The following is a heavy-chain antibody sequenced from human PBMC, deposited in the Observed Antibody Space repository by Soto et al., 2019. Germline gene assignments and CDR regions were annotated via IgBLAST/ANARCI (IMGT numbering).Heavy chain of an antibody. CDR2: ISSNGGST. J-gene: IGHJ3*02. Sequence: GGSLRLSCAASGFTFSSYAMHWVRQAPGKGLEYVSAISSNGGSTYYANSVKGRFTISRDNSKNALYLQMGSLRAEDMAVYYCARGRTGRYCSGGSCPGAFDIWGQGTMVTVSS. CDR3: ARGRTGRYCSGGSCPGAFDI. V-gene: IGHV3-64*01. D-gene: IGHD2-15*01. CDR1: GFTFSSYA.